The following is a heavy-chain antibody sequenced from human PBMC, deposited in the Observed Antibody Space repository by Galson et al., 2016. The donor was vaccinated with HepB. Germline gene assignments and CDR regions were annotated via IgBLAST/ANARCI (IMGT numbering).Heavy chain of an antibody. CDR2: VQDRGTT. CDR3: SRHSLVYNSWSPPFDF. Sequence: SETLSLTCTVSGAYISNSYRTWVRQPPGKRLEWTAYVQDRGTTNDNPSLRGRVSVSLGTSMNQFSLELTSVTTADTATYYCSRHSLVYNSWSPPFDFWGPGILVIVSS. D-gene: IGHD3-22*01. J-gene: IGHJ4*02. V-gene: IGHV4-59*08. CDR1: GAYISNSY.